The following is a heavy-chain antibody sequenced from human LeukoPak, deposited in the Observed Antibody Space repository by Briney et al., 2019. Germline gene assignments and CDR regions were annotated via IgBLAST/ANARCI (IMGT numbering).Heavy chain of an antibody. J-gene: IGHJ5*02. D-gene: IGHD2-21*01. Sequence: ASVKVSCKASGYTFTSYGISWVRQAPGQGLEWMGWINPNSGDTNYAQKFQGRVTMTRDTSISTAYMEVSRLTSDDTAVYYCARAVVVLNWFDPRGQGTLVTVSS. CDR2: INPNSGDT. CDR1: GYTFTSYG. CDR3: ARAVVVLNWFDP. V-gene: IGHV1-2*02.